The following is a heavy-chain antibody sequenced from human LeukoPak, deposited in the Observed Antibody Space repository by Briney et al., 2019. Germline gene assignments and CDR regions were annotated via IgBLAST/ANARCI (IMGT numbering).Heavy chain of an antibody. CDR1: VGFFSGYY. CDR2: INHSGST. V-gene: IGHV4-34*01. Sequence: SETLSHTRAVYVGFFSGYYWSWIRQPAGKGLEWIGEINHSGSTNYNPSLQSRVTISVDTTKNQFSLKLSSVTAADTAVYYCARGQGEVLEDDNWFDPWGQGTLVTVSS. D-gene: IGHD1-26*01. J-gene: IGHJ5*02. CDR3: ARGQGEVLEDDNWFDP.